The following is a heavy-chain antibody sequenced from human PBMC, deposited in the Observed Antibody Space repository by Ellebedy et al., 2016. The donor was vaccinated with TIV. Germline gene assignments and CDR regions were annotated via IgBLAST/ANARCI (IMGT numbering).Heavy chain of an antibody. CDR2: ISSSGSTI. J-gene: IGHJ6*02. CDR1: GFTFSSYE. V-gene: IGHV3-48*03. Sequence: GESLKISCAASGFTFSSYEMNWVRQAPGKGLEWVSYISSSGSTIYYADSVKGRFTISRDNAKNSLYLQMNSLRAEDTAVYYCARDLCSGGSCYFRFSYGMDVWGQGATVTVSS. CDR3: ARDLCSGGSCYFRFSYGMDV. D-gene: IGHD2-15*01.